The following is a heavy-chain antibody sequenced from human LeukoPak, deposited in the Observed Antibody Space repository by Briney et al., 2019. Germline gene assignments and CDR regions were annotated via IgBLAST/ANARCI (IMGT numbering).Heavy chain of an antibody. CDR1: GFTFSSYS. CDR2: ISSSSSYI. D-gene: IGHD5-18*01. V-gene: IGHV3-21*01. CDR3: ARTMVTFDY. Sequence: GGSLRLSCAASGFTFSSYSMNWGREAPGKGLEWFSSISSSSSYIYYADSVKGRFTISRDNAKNSLYLQMNSLRAEDTAGYYCARTMVTFDYGGQGPLVTVSS. J-gene: IGHJ4*02.